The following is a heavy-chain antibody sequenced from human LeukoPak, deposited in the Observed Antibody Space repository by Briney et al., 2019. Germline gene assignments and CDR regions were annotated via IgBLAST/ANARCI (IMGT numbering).Heavy chain of an antibody. CDR2: MNPDNGNT. D-gene: IGHD2-2*01. V-gene: IGHV1-8*01. CDR1: GYTFTSYQ. Sequence: GASVKVSCKASGYTFTSYQINWGRQATGQGLEWMGWMNPDNGNTGFAQNFQGRVTMTRNISISTAYMALSSLRSGDTAVYYCARGHVLVPAATDYWGQGTLVTVSS. CDR3: ARGHVLVPAATDY. J-gene: IGHJ4*02.